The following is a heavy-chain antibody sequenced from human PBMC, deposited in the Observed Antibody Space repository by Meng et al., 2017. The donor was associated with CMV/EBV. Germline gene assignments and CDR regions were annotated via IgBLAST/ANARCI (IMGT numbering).Heavy chain of an antibody. J-gene: IGHJ4*02. D-gene: IGHD3-9*01. CDR3: ARQYYDILTGYYNVIGVFDY. V-gene: IGHV3-7*01. CDR2: IKQDGSEK. Sequence: GESLKISCAASGFTFSSYAMHWVRQAPGKGLEWVANIKQDGSEKYYVDSVKGRFTISRDNAKNSLCLQMNSLRAEDTAVYYCARQYYDILTGYYNVIGVFDYWGQGTLVTVSS. CDR1: GFTFSSYA.